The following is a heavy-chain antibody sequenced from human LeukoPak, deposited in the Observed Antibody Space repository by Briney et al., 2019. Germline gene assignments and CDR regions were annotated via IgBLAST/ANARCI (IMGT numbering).Heavy chain of an antibody. CDR1: GFTFSSYG. Sequence: GGSLRLSCAASGFTFSSYGMHWVRQAPGKGLEWVAVISYDGSNKYYADSVKGRFAISRDNSENTLYLQMNSLRAEDTAVYYCAKDRGKVTTIGYWGQGTLVTVSS. J-gene: IGHJ4*02. V-gene: IGHV3-30*18. CDR3: AKDRGKVTTIGY. D-gene: IGHD4-17*01. CDR2: ISYDGSNK.